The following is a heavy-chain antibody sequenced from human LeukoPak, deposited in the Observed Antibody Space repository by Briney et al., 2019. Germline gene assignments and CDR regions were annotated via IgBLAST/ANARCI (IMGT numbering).Heavy chain of an antibody. CDR1: GGSISSSTYY. V-gene: IGHV4-61*05. CDR2: IYYSGST. Sequence: PSETLSLTCTVSGGSISSSTYYWAWIRQPPGKGLEWIGYIYYSGSTNYNPSLKSRVTISVDTSENQFSLKLTSVTAADTAVYYCARDREYSSSGLVWFDPWGHGILVTVSS. J-gene: IGHJ5*02. CDR3: ARDREYSSSGLVWFDP. D-gene: IGHD6-6*01.